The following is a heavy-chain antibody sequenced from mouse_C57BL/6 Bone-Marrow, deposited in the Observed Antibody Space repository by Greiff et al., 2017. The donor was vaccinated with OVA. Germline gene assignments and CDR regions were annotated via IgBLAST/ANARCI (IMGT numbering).Heavy chain of an antibody. J-gene: IGHJ2*01. CDR2: IYPSDSET. CDR3: ARGGRGYYFDY. Sequence: VKLQQPGAELVRPGSSVKLSCKASGYTFTSYWMDWVKQRPGQGLEWIGNIYPSDSETHYNQKFKDKATLTVDKSSSTAYMQLSSLTSEDSAVYYCARGGRGYYFDYWGQGTTLTVSS. D-gene: IGHD3-3*01. V-gene: IGHV1-61*01. CDR1: GYTFTSYW.